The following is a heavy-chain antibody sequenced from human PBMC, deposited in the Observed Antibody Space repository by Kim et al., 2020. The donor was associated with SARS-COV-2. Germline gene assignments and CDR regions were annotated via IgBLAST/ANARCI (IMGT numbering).Heavy chain of an antibody. CDR3: AKDKRYFRGMDV. V-gene: IGHV3-30*02. Sequence: YYADSVKGPLTISRDNSKNTLYLKMNRLRAEDTAVYYCAKDKRYFRGMDVSGQGTTVTVSS. J-gene: IGHJ6*02. D-gene: IGHD1-20*01.